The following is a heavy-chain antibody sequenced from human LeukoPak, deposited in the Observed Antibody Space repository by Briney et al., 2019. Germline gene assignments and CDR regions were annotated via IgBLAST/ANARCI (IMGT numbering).Heavy chain of an antibody. CDR3: ARWSGLYWYFAL. CDR2: FHTSEYT. Sequence: PSETLSLTCTVSGGPLSSYYGRWIRQPAGKGLEWFIHFHTSEYTNYNPSLKSRLPMLVGTSKNLFSLKVSSVTAADTAVYYCARWSGLYWYFALWGRGTLVTVSS. J-gene: IGHJ2*01. D-gene: IGHD3-3*01. CDR1: GGPLSSYY. V-gene: IGHV4-4*07.